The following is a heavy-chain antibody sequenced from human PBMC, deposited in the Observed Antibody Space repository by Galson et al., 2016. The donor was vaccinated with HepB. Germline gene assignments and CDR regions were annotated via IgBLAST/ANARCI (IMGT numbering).Heavy chain of an antibody. J-gene: IGHJ4*02. V-gene: IGHV1-18*01. CDR2: ISAYNGNT. Sequence: SVKVSCKASGYTFTNYGINWVRQAPGQGLEWMGWISAYNGNTVYAQKLQGRVTMTTDTSTSTAYMELRSLRSDATAVYYCARDLENYDFWSGYYKCLDYWGQGTLVTVSS. CDR1: GYTFTNYG. D-gene: IGHD3-3*01. CDR3: ARDLENYDFWSGYYKCLDY.